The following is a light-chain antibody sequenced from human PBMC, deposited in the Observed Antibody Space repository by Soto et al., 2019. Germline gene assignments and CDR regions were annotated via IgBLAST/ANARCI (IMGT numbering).Light chain of an antibody. CDR1: QSISSNF. V-gene: IGKV3-20*01. CDR3: QQYGSSGT. Sequence: TQSPSSLSASVGDRVTITCRASQSISSNFLAWYQQKPGQAPRLLIYGASNRATGIPDRFSGSGSGTDFTLTISRLEPEDFAVYYCQQYGSSGTFGQGTKVDIK. J-gene: IGKJ1*01. CDR2: GAS.